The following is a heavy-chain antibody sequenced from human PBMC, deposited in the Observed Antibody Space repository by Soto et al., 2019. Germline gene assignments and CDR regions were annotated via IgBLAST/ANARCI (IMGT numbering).Heavy chain of an antibody. D-gene: IGHD3-9*01. V-gene: IGHV2-5*01. CDR1: GFSVSTSGVG. J-gene: IGHJ5*02. Sequence: QITLKESGPTLVKPTQTLTLTCTFSGFSVSTSGVGVGWIRQPPGKALEWLALIYWHDDKRYSPSLESRLTITKDTSKNQVVLTMTKMDPVDTATYYCAHLSRHYDILSGYYTGWFDPWGQGTLVTVSS. CDR2: IYWHDDK. CDR3: AHLSRHYDILSGYYTGWFDP.